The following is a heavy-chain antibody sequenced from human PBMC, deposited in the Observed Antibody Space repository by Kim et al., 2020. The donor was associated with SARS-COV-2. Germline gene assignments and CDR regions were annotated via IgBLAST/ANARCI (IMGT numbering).Heavy chain of an antibody. CDR2: ISYDGNNE. Sequence: GGSLRLSCAASGFTFSSYAMHWVRQAPGKGLEWVAVISYDGNNEYYADSVKGRFIISRDTFKNTLYLQMNSLRAEDTAVYYCARGDDILSATWHYYGMDVWGQGTTVTVSS. D-gene: IGHD3-9*01. J-gene: IGHJ6*02. V-gene: IGHV3-30*04. CDR3: ARGDDILSATWHYYGMDV. CDR1: GFTFSSYA.